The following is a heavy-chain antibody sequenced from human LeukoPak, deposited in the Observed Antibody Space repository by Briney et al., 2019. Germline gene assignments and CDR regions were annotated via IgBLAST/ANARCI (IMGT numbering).Heavy chain of an antibody. CDR2: INHSGST. CDR1: GGSFSGYY. V-gene: IGHV4-34*01. CDR3: ARGSGIATAWFDP. D-gene: IGHD6-25*01. Sequence: PSETLSLTCAVYGGSFSGYYWSWIRQPPGKGLEWIGEINHSGSTNYNPSLKSRVTISVDTSKSQFSLKLSSVTAADTAVYYCARGSGIATAWFDPWGQGTLVTVSS. J-gene: IGHJ5*02.